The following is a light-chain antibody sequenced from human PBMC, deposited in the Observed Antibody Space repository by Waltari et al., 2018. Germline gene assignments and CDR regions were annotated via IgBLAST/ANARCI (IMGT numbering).Light chain of an antibody. CDR3: CSYKRGATWV. Sequence: QSVLTQPASVSGSPGQSTTISCTGTSSDVCGYDYVSWYQQSPGKAPKLIIYDVVKRPSGVSTRFSASKSDKTASLTISGLQAEDEGDYYCCSYKRGATWVFGGGTALTVL. V-gene: IGLV2-14*03. CDR1: SSDVCGYDY. J-gene: IGLJ3*02. CDR2: DVV.